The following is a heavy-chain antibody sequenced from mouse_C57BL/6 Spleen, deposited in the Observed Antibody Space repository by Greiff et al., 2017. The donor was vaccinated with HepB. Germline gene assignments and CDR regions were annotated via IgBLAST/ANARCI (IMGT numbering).Heavy chain of an antibody. J-gene: IGHJ2*01. CDR3: ARAYYGSSYYVDY. CDR2: ISSGSSTI. Sequence: EVKLVESGGGLVKPGGSLKLSCAASGFTFSDYGMHWVRQAPEKGLEWVAYISSGSSTIYYADTVKGRFTISRDNAKNTLFLQMTSLRSEDTAMYYCARAYYGSSYYVDYWGQGTTLTVSS. CDR1: GFTFSDYG. V-gene: IGHV5-17*01. D-gene: IGHD1-1*01.